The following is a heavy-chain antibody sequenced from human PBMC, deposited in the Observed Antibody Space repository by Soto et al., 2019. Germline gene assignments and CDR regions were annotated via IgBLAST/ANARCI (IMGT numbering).Heavy chain of an antibody. CDR1: GGSISSSNW. J-gene: IGHJ6*03. D-gene: IGHD2-15*01. Sequence: SETLSLTCAVSGGSISSSNWWSRVRQPPGKGLEWIGEINHSGSTNYNPSLKSRVTISVDKSKNQFSLKLSSVTAADTAVYYCARGRNSCSGGSCYSEHYYYYYMDVWGKGTTVTVSS. CDR2: INHSGST. V-gene: IGHV4-4*02. CDR3: ARGRNSCSGGSCYSEHYYYYYMDV.